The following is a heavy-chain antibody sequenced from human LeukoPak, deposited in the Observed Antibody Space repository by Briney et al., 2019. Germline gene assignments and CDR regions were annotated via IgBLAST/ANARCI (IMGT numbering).Heavy chain of an antibody. D-gene: IGHD2-2*01. Sequence: SETLSLTCTVSRGSIRGYYWSWIRQAPGKGLEWVGYIYYTGNTNYNPSLKSRVTISVDTSKNQFSLKLSSVTAADTAVYYCAREASTSPVWFDPWGQGTLATVSS. CDR1: RGSIRGYY. J-gene: IGHJ5*02. V-gene: IGHV4-59*01. CDR3: AREASTSPVWFDP. CDR2: IYYTGNT.